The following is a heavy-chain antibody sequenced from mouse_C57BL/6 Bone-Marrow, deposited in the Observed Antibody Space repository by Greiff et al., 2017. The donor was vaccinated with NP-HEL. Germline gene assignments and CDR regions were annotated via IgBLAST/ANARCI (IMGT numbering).Heavy chain of an antibody. V-gene: IGHV5-9*01. D-gene: IGHD2-3*01. J-gene: IGHJ3*01. Sequence: EVHLVESGGGLVKPGGSLKLSCAASGFTFSSYTMSWVRQTPEKRLEGVATISGGGGNTYYPASVKGRFTISRDNAKNTLYLQMSSLRSEDTALYYCARDGYYLFAYWGQGTLVTVSA. CDR3: ARDGYYLFAY. CDR2: ISGGGGNT. CDR1: GFTFSSYT.